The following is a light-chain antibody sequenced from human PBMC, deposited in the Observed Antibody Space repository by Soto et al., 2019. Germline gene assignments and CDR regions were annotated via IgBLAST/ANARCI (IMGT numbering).Light chain of an antibody. CDR2: DVN. CDR1: SNDVGRSNY. V-gene: IGLV2-14*03. CDR3: SGYTSRATLV. Sequence: QSALTQPAFVSGSPGQSITISCTGTSNDVGRSNYVSWYQHHPNNTPKLIIYDVNNRPSGVSGRFSGSKSGNTASLTISGLQAEDEADYYCSGYTSRATLVFGGGTKLTVL. J-gene: IGLJ2*01.